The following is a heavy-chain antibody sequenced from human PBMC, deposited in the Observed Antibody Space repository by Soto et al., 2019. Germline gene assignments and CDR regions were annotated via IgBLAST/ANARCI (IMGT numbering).Heavy chain of an antibody. Sequence: GGSLRLSCAASGFTFSSYAMHWVRQAPGKGLEWVAVISYDGSNKYYADSVKGRFTISRDNSKNTLYLQMNSLRAEDTAVYYCARDNRDSSSWGPDYYYYGMDVWGQGTTVTVSS. CDR1: GFTFSSYA. D-gene: IGHD6-13*01. V-gene: IGHV3-30-3*01. J-gene: IGHJ6*02. CDR3: ARDNRDSSSWGPDYYYYGMDV. CDR2: ISYDGSNK.